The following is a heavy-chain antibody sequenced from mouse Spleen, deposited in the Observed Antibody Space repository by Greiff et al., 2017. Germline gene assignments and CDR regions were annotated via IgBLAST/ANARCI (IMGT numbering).Heavy chain of an antibody. CDR1: GFTFSNYW. D-gene: IGHD1-1*01. CDR2: IRLKSNNYVT. Sequence: EVKLEESGGGLVQPGGSMKLSCVASGFTFSNYWMNWVRQSPEKGLEWVAQIRLKSNNYVTQYAESVKGRFTISRDDSKSSVYLQMNNLRAEDTGIYYCTDPGSLDYWGQGTTLTVSS. V-gene: IGHV6-3*01. CDR3: TDPGSLDY. J-gene: IGHJ2*01.